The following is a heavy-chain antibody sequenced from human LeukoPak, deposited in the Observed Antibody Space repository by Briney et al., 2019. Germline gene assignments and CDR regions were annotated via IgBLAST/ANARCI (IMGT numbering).Heavy chain of an antibody. D-gene: IGHD6-13*01. Sequence: GGSLRLSCAASGFTFSSFGMHWVRQAPGKGLEWVSSISSSSSYIYYADSVKGRFTISRDNAKNSLYLQMNSLRAEDTAVYYCARVAEAAAFDYWGQGTLVTVSS. V-gene: IGHV3-21*01. CDR3: ARVAEAAAFDY. CDR2: ISSSSSYI. CDR1: GFTFSSFG. J-gene: IGHJ4*02.